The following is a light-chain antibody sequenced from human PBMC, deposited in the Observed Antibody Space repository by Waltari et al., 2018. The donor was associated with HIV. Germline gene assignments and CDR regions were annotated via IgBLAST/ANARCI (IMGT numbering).Light chain of an antibody. CDR1: SSDVGNYNY. CDR2: DVN. V-gene: IGLV2-11*01. Sequence: QSALTQPRSVSGSPGPSVTIPCTGTSSDVGNYNYVSWYQQHPGKAPQPMIFDVNKRPSGGPDRFSASKSGNTASLTISGLQAEDEADYYCCSYADDYTWVFGGGTKLTVL. CDR3: CSYADDYTWV. J-gene: IGLJ3*02.